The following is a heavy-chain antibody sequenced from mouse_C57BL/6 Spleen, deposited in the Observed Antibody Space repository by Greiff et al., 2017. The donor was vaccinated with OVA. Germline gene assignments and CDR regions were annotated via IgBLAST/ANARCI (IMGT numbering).Heavy chain of an antibody. J-gene: IGHJ1*03. CDR2: FHPYNDDT. V-gene: IGHV1-47*01. Sequence: QVQLQQSGAELVKPGASVKMSCKASGYTFTTYPIEWMKQNHGKSLEWIGNFHPYNDDTKYNEKFKGKATLTVEKSSRTVYLELSRLTSDDSAVYYCARRYYGSSYDWYFDVWGTGTTVTVYS. CDR3: ARRYYGSSYDWYFDV. D-gene: IGHD1-1*01. CDR1: GYTFTTYP.